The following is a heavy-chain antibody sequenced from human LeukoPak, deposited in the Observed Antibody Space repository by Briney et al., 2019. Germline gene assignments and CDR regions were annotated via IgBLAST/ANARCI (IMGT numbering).Heavy chain of an antibody. V-gene: IGHV4-30-4*08. CDR2: IYYSGST. CDR3: AREVITIFGVVTGLDY. D-gene: IGHD3-3*01. Sequence: SQTLSLTCTVSGGSISSGDYYWSWIRQPRGKGLEWIGYIYYSGSTYYNPSLKSRVTISVDTSKNRFSLKLSSVTAADTAVYYCAREVITIFGVVTGLDYWGQGTLVTVSS. CDR1: GGSISSGDYY. J-gene: IGHJ4*02.